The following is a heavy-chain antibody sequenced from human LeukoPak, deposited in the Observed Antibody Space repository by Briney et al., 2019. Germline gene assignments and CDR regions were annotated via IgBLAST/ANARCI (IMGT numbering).Heavy chain of an antibody. CDR1: GYIFSSYG. Sequence: ASVKVSCKASGYIFSSYGISWVRHAPVQGLEWMGWISAYNGNTNYAQKFQGRVTMTTDTSASTAYMDLRSLRSDDTAVYYCAGDGRFGELFDYWGQGTLVTVSS. CDR2: ISAYNGNT. D-gene: IGHD3-16*01. CDR3: AGDGRFGELFDY. J-gene: IGHJ4*02. V-gene: IGHV1-18*01.